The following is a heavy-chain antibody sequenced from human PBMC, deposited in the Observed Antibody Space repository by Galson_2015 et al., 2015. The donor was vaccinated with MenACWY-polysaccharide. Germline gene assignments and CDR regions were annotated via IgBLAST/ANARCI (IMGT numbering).Heavy chain of an antibody. V-gene: IGHV1-69*02. CDR3: ARASCSGNRCFFGD. CDR1: GGALSSNS. D-gene: IGHD2-15*01. CDR2: IIPIFGT. Sequence: SVKVSCKASGGALSSNSISWVRQAPGQGLQWMGRIIPIFGTHYAQKFQDRITVTADTSTSTVHMELSSLGSEDTAVYYCARASCSGNRCFFGDWGQGTLVIVSS. J-gene: IGHJ4*02.